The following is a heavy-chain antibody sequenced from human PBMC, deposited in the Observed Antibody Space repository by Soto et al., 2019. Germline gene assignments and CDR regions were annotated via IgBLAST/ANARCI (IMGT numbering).Heavy chain of an antibody. CDR1: GFTFWGDW. J-gene: IGHJ4*02. CDR2: IKQDGSAK. CDR3: ARDFYGGFSYGPGDN. Sequence: PGRSLRLSCVASGFTFWGDWMSWVRQAPGKGLEWVANIKQDGSAKQYLDSVRGRFTISRDNSKNSVYLQMNSLRAEDTALYYCARDFYGGFSYGPGDNWGQGTLVTASS. V-gene: IGHV3-7*01. D-gene: IGHD2-15*01.